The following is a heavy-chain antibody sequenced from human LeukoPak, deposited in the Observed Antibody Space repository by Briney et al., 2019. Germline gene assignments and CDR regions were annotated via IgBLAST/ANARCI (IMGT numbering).Heavy chain of an antibody. CDR3: AKVPTGYSSGREDY. CDR2: ISYDGSNK. Sequence: PGGSLRLSCAVSGFTFSSYGMHWVRQAPGKGLEWVAVISYDGSNKYYADSVKGRFTISRDNSKNTLYLQMNSLRAEDTAVYYCAKVPTGYSSGREDYWGQGTLVTVSS. J-gene: IGHJ4*02. D-gene: IGHD6-19*01. CDR1: GFTFSSYG. V-gene: IGHV3-30*18.